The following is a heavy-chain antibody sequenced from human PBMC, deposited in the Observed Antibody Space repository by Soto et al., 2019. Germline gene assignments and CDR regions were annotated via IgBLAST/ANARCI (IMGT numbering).Heavy chain of an antibody. CDR3: ARATQSYYDTSGYYSYVH. D-gene: IGHD3-22*01. CDR2: INWNGGSK. CDR1: GLTFDEYA. J-gene: IGHJ4*02. Sequence: PGGSLILSCAASGLTFDEYALTWVRQAPGKGLEWVAGINWNGGSKGYADSVKGRFTISRDNAKSSLYLQMNNLRAEDTAFYFCARATQSYYDTSGYYSYVHWGQRAQVTVSS. V-gene: IGHV3-20*04.